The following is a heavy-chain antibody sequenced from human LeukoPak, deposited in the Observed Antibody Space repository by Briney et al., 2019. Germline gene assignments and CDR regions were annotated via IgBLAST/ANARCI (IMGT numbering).Heavy chain of an antibody. V-gene: IGHV1-8*03. CDR2: MNPNSGNT. CDR3: ARGRTDVDFDY. Sequence: ASVKVSCKASGYTFTGYYMHWVRQAPGQGLEWMGWMNPNSGNTGYAQKFQGRVTITRNTSISTAYMELSSLRSEDTAVYYCARGRTDVDFDYWGQGTLVTVSS. D-gene: IGHD1-1*01. J-gene: IGHJ4*02. CDR1: GYTFTGYY.